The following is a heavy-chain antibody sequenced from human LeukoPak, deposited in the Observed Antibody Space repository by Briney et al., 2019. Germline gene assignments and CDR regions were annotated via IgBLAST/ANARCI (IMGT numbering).Heavy chain of an antibody. CDR2: INHSGST. CDR1: GGSFSGYY. Sequence: SETLSLTCAVYGGSFSGYYWSWIRQPPGKGLEWIGEINHSGSTNYNPSLKSRVTIPVDTSKNQFSLKLSSVTAADTAVYYCARVVPQSYYYGMDVWGKGTTVTVSS. D-gene: IGHD2-8*01. CDR3: ARVVPQSYYYGMDV. J-gene: IGHJ6*04. V-gene: IGHV4-34*01.